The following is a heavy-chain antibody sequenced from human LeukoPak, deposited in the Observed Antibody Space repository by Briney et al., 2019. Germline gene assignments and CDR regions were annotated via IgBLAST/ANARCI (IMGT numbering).Heavy chain of an antibody. Sequence: PGGSLRLSCAASGFTFSIYGMHWVRQAPGKGLEWVSAISGSGGSTYYADSVKGRFTISRDNSKNTLYLQMNSLRAEDTAVYYCARPLMDGDYWGQGTLVTVSS. CDR3: ARPLMDGDY. D-gene: IGHD2-2*03. V-gene: IGHV3-23*01. J-gene: IGHJ4*02. CDR2: ISGSGGST. CDR1: GFTFSIYG.